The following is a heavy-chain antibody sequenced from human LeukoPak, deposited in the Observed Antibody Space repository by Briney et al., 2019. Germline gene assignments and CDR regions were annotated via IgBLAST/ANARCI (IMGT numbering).Heavy chain of an antibody. V-gene: IGHV1-69*05. Sequence: SVKVSCKASGYTFTSYGISWVRQAPGQGLEWMGGIIPIFGTANYAQKFQGRVTITTDESTSTAYMELSSLRSEDTAVYYCASIYYDSSGYYYGYFDYWGQGTLVTVSS. CDR3: ASIYYDSSGYYYGYFDY. CDR1: GYTFTSYG. D-gene: IGHD3-22*01. J-gene: IGHJ4*02. CDR2: IIPIFGTA.